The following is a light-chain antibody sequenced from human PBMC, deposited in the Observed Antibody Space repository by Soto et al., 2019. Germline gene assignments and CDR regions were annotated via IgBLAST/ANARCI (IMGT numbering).Light chain of an antibody. Sequence: DIQMTQSPSTLSASVGDRVTITCRASQSIDTWLAWHQQKPGQVPKLLISKASSLESGVPSRFSGSGSGTEFTLTISSLQPEDSATYDCQQYNSYRAFGQGTKVEI. V-gene: IGKV1-5*03. CDR2: KAS. J-gene: IGKJ1*01. CDR1: QSIDTW. CDR3: QQYNSYRA.